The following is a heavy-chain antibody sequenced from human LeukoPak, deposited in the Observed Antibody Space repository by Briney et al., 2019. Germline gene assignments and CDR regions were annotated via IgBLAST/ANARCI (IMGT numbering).Heavy chain of an antibody. J-gene: IGHJ4*02. CDR2: IKQDGSEK. CDR3: AKDFMITFGGVLDY. V-gene: IGHV3-7*01. D-gene: IGHD3-16*01. CDR1: GFTFSSYW. Sequence: GGSLRLSCAASGFTFSSYWMSWVRQAPGKGLEWVANIKQDGSEKYYVDSVKGRFTISRDNAKNSLYLQMNSLRAEDTAVYYCAKDFMITFGGVLDYWGQGTLVTVSS.